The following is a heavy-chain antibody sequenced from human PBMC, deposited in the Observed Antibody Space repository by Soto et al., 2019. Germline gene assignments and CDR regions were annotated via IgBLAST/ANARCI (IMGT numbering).Heavy chain of an antibody. V-gene: IGHV4-39*01. CDR1: GGSIRSNIYY. J-gene: IGHJ4*02. CDR2: VHYSGST. D-gene: IGHD3-22*01. CDR3: ARQHYYDSSGYYTWN. Sequence: QLQLQESGPGLVKPSETLSLTCSVSGGSIRSNIYYWGWIRQPPGTGLEWIATVHYSGSTYYTPSLKNQVTIAAVTPKNHFSLRLNSVTAADSAVYYCARQHYYDSSGYYTWNWGQGTLVTVSS.